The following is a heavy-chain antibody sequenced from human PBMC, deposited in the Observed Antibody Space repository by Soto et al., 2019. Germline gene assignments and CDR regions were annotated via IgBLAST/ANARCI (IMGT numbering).Heavy chain of an antibody. Sequence: LRLSNPASGFIFNSNGVHWVRQPTVKRLEWLAVIWYDGSNEFYADSVQGRFTITRDNSQNTLYLQISSLRVEDTAVYYCAGDYTNAGYGLVYWGQGALVTVSS. J-gene: IGHJ4*02. CDR2: IWYDGSNE. CDR1: GFIFNSNG. D-gene: IGHD3-16*01. CDR3: AGDYTNAGYGLVY. V-gene: IGHV3-33*01.